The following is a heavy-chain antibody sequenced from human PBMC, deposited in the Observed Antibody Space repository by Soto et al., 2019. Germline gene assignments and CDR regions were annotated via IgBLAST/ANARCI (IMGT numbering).Heavy chain of an antibody. J-gene: IGHJ3*02. V-gene: IGHV4-59*01. CDR3: ARDHYYDSSGYSLHAFDI. Sequence: SETLSLTCTVSGGSISSYYWSWIRQPPGKGLEWIGYIYYSGSTNYNPSLKSRVTISVDTSKNQFSLKLSSVTAADTAVYYCARDHYYDSSGYSLHAFDIWGQGTMVTVSS. CDR1: GGSISSYY. D-gene: IGHD3-22*01. CDR2: IYYSGST.